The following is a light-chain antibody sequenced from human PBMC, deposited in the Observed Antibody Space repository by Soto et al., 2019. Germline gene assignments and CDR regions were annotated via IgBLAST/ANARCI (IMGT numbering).Light chain of an antibody. CDR1: QSLTNSF. V-gene: IGKV3D-20*02. J-gene: IGKJ5*01. Sequence: EFVLTQSPGTLSLSPGERATLSCRASQSLTNSFIAWYQQKPGQAPRLLIYDASTRATGIPDRFSGSGSGTDFTLTISSLEPEDFAVYYCQQRSNWPPSITFGQGTRLEI. CDR3: QQRSNWPPSIT. CDR2: DAS.